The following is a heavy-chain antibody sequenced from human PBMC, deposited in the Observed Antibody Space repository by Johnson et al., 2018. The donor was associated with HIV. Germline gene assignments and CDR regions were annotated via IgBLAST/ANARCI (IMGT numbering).Heavy chain of an antibody. Sequence: QVLLVESGGGLVKPGGSLRLSCAASGFTFSDYYMSWIRQAPGKGLEWFSYISSSGSTIYYADSVKGRFTISRDNAKNSLYLQMNSLRAEDTALYYWAREGGAASPDAFDIWGQGTMGTVSS. J-gene: IGHJ3*02. CDR2: ISSSGSTI. CDR3: AREGGAASPDAFDI. D-gene: IGHD6-13*01. V-gene: IGHV3-11*04. CDR1: GFTFSDYY.